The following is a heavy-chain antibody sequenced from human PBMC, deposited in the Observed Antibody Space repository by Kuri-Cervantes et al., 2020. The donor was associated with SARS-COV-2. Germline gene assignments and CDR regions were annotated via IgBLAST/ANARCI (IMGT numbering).Heavy chain of an antibody. V-gene: IGHV3-43D*03. CDR2: ITWDGGST. D-gene: IGHD3-10*02. J-gene: IGHJ4*02. Sequence: GGSLRLSCAASGFTLDDYGMYWVRQAPGKGLEWESCITWDGGSTFYADSVKGRFTMSRDSSKNSLYLQMNSLRVEDTALYYCAKVFGVGSNIKYFDHWGQGTVVTVSS. CDR1: GFTLDDYG. CDR3: AKVFGVGSNIKYFDH.